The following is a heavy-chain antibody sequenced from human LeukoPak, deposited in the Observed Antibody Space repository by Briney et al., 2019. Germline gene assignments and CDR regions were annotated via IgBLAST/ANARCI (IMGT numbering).Heavy chain of an antibody. CDR1: GFTFSGYS. D-gene: IGHD3-22*01. V-gene: IGHV3-21*01. J-gene: IGHJ4*02. Sequence: GGSLRLSCAASGFTFSGYSINWVRQAPGKGLEWVSSISSSSSYIYYADSVKGRFTISKDNAKNSLYLQMNSLRAEDTAVYYCAREGDSSGYSYWGQGTLVTVSS. CDR2: ISSSSSYI. CDR3: AREGDSSGYSY.